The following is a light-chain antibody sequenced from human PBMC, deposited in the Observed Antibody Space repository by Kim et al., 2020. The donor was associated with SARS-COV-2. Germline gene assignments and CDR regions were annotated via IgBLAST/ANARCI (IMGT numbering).Light chain of an antibody. Sequence: QPVLTQPPSASGTPGQRVTISCSGDSSNIGSNYVYWYQQFPGMAPKVLIYRNNVRPSGVPDRFSVSKSGTSGSLAISGLRSEDEADYYCASWDDSLSGVVFGGGTQLTVL. CDR2: RNN. J-gene: IGLJ2*01. V-gene: IGLV1-47*01. CDR1: SSNIGSNY. CDR3: ASWDDSLSGVV.